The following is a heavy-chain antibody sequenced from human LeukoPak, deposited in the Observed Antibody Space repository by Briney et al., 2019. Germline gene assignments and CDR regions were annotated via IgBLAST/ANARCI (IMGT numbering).Heavy chain of an antibody. D-gene: IGHD4-17*01. Sequence: SGGSLRLSCAVSGFTFSNYWMSWVRQAPGKGLEWVANIKHDGSDKYYVDSVKGRFTISRDNAKNSLYLQMNSLRAEDTAVYYCVNDYARLGGYWGQGTLVTVSS. V-gene: IGHV3-7*01. J-gene: IGHJ4*02. CDR1: GFTFSNYW. CDR2: IKHDGSDK. CDR3: VNDYARLGGY.